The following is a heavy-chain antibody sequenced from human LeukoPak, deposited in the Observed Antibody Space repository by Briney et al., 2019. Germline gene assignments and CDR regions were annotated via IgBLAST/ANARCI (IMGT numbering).Heavy chain of an antibody. V-gene: IGHV1-2*02. J-gene: IGHJ3*02. CDR1: GYTFTGYY. CDR2: INPNSGGT. CDR3: ARAAIRAAFDI. Sequence: GASVTVSCKASGYTFTGYYMHWVRQAPVQGLEWMGWINPNSGGTNYAQKFQGRVTMTRDTSISTAYMELSRLRSDDTAVYYCARAAIRAAFDIWGQGTMVTVSS.